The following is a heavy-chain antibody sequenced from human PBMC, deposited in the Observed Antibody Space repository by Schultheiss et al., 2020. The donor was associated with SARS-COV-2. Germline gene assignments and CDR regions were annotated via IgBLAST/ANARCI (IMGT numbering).Heavy chain of an antibody. CDR1: GGSISSYY. CDR2: IYTSGST. J-gene: IGHJ4*02. D-gene: IGHD3-22*01. Sequence: SETLSLTCTVSGGSISSYYWGWIRQPPGKGLEWIGRIYTSGSTNYNPSLKSRVTISVDTSKNQFSLKLSSVTAADTAVYYCARDRPTYYYDSSGYAHWGQGTLVTVSS. V-gene: IGHV4-4*07. CDR3: ARDRPTYYYDSSGYAH.